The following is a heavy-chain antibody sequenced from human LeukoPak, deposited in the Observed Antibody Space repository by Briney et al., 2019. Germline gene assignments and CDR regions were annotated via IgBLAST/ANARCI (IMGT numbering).Heavy chain of an antibody. CDR2: ISWNSGSI. V-gene: IGHV3-9*01. D-gene: IGHD1-1*01. CDR3: AKDSWRFNWYFDP. J-gene: IGHJ2*01. CDR1: GFTFDDYA. Sequence: GGSLRLSCAASGFTFDDYAMHWVRQAPGKGLEWVSGISWNSGSIGYADSVKGRFTISRDNAKNSLYLQMNSLRAEDTALYYCAKDSWRFNWYFDPWGRGTLVTVSS.